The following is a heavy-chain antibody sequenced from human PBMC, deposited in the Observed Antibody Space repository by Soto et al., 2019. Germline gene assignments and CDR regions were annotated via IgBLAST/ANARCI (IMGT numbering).Heavy chain of an antibody. V-gene: IGHV1-46*03. CDR2: INPSGGRT. D-gene: IGHD4-17*01. Sequence: LLQSGAEVKKPGASVQLSCKASGYTFTNYYMHWVRQAPGQGLEWVGLINPSGGRTRYAQKFQGRVTMTSDTSTTTVYMEVSSLRSEDTAVYYCARDHRKSEDDYGDYVDDAFDIWGQGTVVTVSS. J-gene: IGHJ3*02. CDR3: ARDHRKSEDDYGDYVDDAFDI. CDR1: GYTFTNYY.